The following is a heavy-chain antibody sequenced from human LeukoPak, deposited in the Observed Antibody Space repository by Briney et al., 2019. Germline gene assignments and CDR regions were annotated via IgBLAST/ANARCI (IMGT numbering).Heavy chain of an antibody. CDR1: GLTFSSYG. D-gene: IGHD2-15*01. J-gene: IGHJ3*02. Sequence: PGGSLRLSCAASGLTFSSYGMHWGRQAPGKGLEWVAVIWYDGGNKYYADSVKGRFTISRDNSKNTLYLQMNSLRAEDTAMYYCAKDRYCSGGSCYYDAFDIWGQGTMVTVSS. V-gene: IGHV3-30*02. CDR2: IWYDGGNK. CDR3: AKDRYCSGGSCYYDAFDI.